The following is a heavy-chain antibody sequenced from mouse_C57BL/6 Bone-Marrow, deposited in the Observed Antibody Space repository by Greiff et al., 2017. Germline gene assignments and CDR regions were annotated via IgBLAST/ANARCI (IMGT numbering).Heavy chain of an antibody. CDR1: GFTFSSYG. J-gene: IGHJ1*03. CDR2: ISSGGSYT. V-gene: IGHV5-6*01. CDR3: ARQGGYWYCDF. Sequence: EVKLVESGGDLVKPGGSLKLSCAASGFTFSSYGMSWVRQTPDKRLEWVATISSGGSYTYYPDSVKGRFTISRDNAKNTLYLQMSSLKSEDTAMYDCARQGGYWYCDFWGTGTTVTVSS.